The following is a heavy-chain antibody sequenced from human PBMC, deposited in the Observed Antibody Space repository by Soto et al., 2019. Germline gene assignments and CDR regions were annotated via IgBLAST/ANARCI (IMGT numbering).Heavy chain of an antibody. J-gene: IGHJ4*02. Sequence: QITLNESGPTQVKPRQTLTLTCTFSGFSLTTSGVGVGWIRQSPGKAPEWLAPIYWDDDKRYRPSLKSRLTITKDTSTNQVVLTMADLDPADTATYSCAHRVLRTVFGLVTTTAIYFDFWGQGTPVAVSS. CDR3: AHRVLRTVFGLVTTTAIYFDF. CDR2: IYWDDDK. V-gene: IGHV2-5*02. D-gene: IGHD3-3*01. CDR1: GFSLTTSGVG.